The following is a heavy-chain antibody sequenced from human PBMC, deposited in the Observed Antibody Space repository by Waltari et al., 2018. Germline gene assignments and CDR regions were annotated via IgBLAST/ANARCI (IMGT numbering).Heavy chain of an antibody. CDR2: IYYSGST. Sequence: QVQLQESGPGLVKPSETLSLTCTVSGGSISSYYWSWIRQPPGKGLEWIGYIYYSGSTNYNPSLKSRVTISVDTSKNQFSLKLSSVTAADTAVYYCARPLSYYYYYMDVWGKGTTVTISS. V-gene: IGHV4-59*01. CDR1: GGSISSYY. J-gene: IGHJ6*03. CDR3: ARPLSYYYYYMDV.